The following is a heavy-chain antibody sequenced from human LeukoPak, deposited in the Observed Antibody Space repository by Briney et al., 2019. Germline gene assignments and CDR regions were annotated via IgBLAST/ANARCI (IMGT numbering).Heavy chain of an antibody. CDR2: SSVGTM. V-gene: IGHV3-48*03. D-gene: IGHD3-10*01. Sequence: SSVGTMYYASSAKGRFTISRDNAKNSLYLQMSSLRVEDTAVYYCARAGRVAASGWGRHFDLWGRGTLVTVSS. CDR3: ARAGRVAASGWGRHFDL. J-gene: IGHJ2*01.